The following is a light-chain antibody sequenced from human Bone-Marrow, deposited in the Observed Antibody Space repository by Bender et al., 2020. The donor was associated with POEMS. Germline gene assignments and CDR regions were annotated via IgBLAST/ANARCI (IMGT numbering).Light chain of an antibody. J-gene: IGLJ3*02. CDR3: QAWDNRSVV. Sequence: SYELTQPPSVSVSAGQTASITCSGDKLGDKYACWYQQKPGQSPVLVIYQDSKRPSGIPERFSGSNSGNTATLTISGTQTLDESDYYCQAWDNRSVVFGGGTKLPVL. V-gene: IGLV3-1*01. CDR1: KLGDKY. CDR2: QDS.